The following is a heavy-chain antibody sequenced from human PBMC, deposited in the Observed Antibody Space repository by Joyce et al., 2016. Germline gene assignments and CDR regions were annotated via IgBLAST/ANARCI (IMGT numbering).Heavy chain of an antibody. V-gene: IGHV3-43*01. J-gene: IGHJ5*02. CDR3: AKDRAVAGTSFWFDP. Sequence: EVQLVESGGAVVQPGGSLRLSCVASGLTFDAYHMNWVRHAPGQGLECVSLISWDGNSTYYADSGVGRFTISRGNSENSLYLQMDSLRTEDTAFYYCAKDRAVAGTSFWFDPWGHGTLVTVSS. D-gene: IGHD6-19*01. CDR2: ISWDGNST. CDR1: GLTFDAYH.